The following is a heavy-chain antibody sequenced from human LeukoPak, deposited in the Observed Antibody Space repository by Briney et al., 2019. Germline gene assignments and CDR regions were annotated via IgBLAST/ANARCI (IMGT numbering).Heavy chain of an antibody. CDR2: IYYSGST. CDR1: GDFISSGDYY. V-gene: IGHV4-30-4*01. D-gene: IGHD3-22*01. J-gene: IGHJ5*02. CDR3: AKTTYFYDDNQHVNWFDP. Sequence: PSQTLSLTCTVSGDFISSGDYYWSWIRQPPGKGLEWIGYIYYSGSTYYNPSLKSRVSISIDTSKNQFSLKLSSVTAADTAVYYCAKTTYFYDDNQHVNWFDPWGQGTLVTVSS.